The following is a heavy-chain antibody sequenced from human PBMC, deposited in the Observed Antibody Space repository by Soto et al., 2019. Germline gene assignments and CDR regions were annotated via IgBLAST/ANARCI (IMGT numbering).Heavy chain of an antibody. Sequence: SETLPLTCTVSGGSISSGGYCWSWIRKHPGKGLEWIGYIYYSGSTYYNPSLKSRVTISVDTSKNQFSLKLSSVTAADTAVYYCARDIPGIAAAGTGGYNWFDPWGQGTLVTVSS. V-gene: IGHV4-31*03. D-gene: IGHD6-13*01. CDR1: GGSISSGGYC. CDR2: IYYSGST. CDR3: ARDIPGIAAAGTGGYNWFDP. J-gene: IGHJ5*02.